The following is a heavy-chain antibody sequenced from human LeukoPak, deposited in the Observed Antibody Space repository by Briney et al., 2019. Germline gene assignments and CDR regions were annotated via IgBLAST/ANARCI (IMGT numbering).Heavy chain of an antibody. D-gene: IGHD4-17*01. CDR2: IYYSGST. CDR1: GGSITTYY. Sequence: SETLSLTCTVSGGSITTYYWSWIRQPPGKGLEWIGYIYYSGSTNYNPSLKSRVTISVDTSKNQSSLKLSSVTAADTAVYYCARGPGDYEDYWGQGTLVTVSS. CDR3: ARGPGDYEDY. J-gene: IGHJ4*02. V-gene: IGHV4-59*01.